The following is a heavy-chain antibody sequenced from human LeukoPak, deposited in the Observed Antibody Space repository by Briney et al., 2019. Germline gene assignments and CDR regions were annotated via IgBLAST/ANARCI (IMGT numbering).Heavy chain of an antibody. V-gene: IGHV3-7*01. CDR1: GFTFSSYW. J-gene: IGHJ4*02. Sequence: HPGGSLRLSCAASGFTFSSYWMSWVRQAPGKGLEWVANIKQDGSEKYYVDSVKGRFTISRDNAKNSLYLQMNSLRAEDTAVYYCARYETSPSGHTRHCDYWGQGTLVTVSS. CDR3: ARYETSPSGHTRHCDY. CDR2: IKQDGSEK. D-gene: IGHD1-26*01.